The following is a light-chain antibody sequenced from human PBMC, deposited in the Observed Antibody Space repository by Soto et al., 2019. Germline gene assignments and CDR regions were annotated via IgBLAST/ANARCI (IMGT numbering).Light chain of an antibody. J-gene: IGLJ3*02. V-gene: IGLV2-23*02. CDR2: EVS. CDR1: SSDVGSYNL. Sequence: QSVLTQPASVSGSPGQSITISCTGTSSDVGSYNLVSWYQQHPGKAPKVIIYEVSKGPSGVSHRFSGSKSGNTASLTISGLQAEDEADYFCCAYAGSTSWVFGGGTQLTVL. CDR3: CAYAGSTSWV.